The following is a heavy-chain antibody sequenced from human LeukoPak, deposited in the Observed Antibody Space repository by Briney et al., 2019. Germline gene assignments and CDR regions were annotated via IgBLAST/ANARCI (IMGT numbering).Heavy chain of an antibody. CDR3: AIENCYKGSGCSKTFDY. CDR1: GYTFTVKF. J-gene: IGHJ4*02. D-gene: IGHD3-22*01. Sequence: ASVKVSCKTSGYTFTVKFLHWLRQAPGQGLEWMGGIDPNSGGAVYGQNFRGRLTVTRDTSVRTAYMELSRLRSDDTAVYYCAIENCYKGSGCSKTFDYWGQGTLVTVSS. V-gene: IGHV1-2*02. CDR2: IDPNSGGA.